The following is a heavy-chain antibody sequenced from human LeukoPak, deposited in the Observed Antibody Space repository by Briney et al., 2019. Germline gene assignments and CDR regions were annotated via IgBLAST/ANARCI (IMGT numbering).Heavy chain of an antibody. CDR3: VRQPPGVYDITQNWFDP. Sequence: GESLKISCKGSGYSFPSYWITWVRQVPGKGLEWMGRIAPSDSYTNYNPSFEGHVTMSVEKSIATVYLQWSSLKASDTAMYYCVRQPPGVYDITQNWFDPWGQGTLVTVSS. D-gene: IGHD3-22*01. J-gene: IGHJ5*02. CDR1: GYSFPSYW. CDR2: IAPSDSYT. V-gene: IGHV5-10-1*01.